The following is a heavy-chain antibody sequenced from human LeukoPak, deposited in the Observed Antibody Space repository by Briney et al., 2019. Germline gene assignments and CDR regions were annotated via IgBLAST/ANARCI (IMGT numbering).Heavy chain of an antibody. J-gene: IGHJ2*01. Sequence: GGSLRLSCAASGFTVSSNYMSWVRQAPRKGLEWVSVIYSGGSTYYADSVKGRFTISRDNSKNTLYLQMNSLRAEDTAVYYCARDSVYYDSSGYYRMFDLWGRGTLVTVSP. CDR1: GFTVSSNY. CDR3: ARDSVYYDSSGYYRMFDL. V-gene: IGHV3-53*01. D-gene: IGHD3-22*01. CDR2: IYSGGST.